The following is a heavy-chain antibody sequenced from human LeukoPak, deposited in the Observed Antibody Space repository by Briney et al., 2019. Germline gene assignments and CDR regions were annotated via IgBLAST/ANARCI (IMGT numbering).Heavy chain of an antibody. V-gene: IGHV1-8*01. CDR1: GYTFTSYD. Sequence: ASVKVSCKASGYTFTSYDINWVRQATGQGLEWMGWMNPNSGNTGYAQKFQGRVTMTRNTSISTAYMELSSPRSEDTAVYYCARVVVVPAAMGYYYYYMDVWGKGTTVTVSS. J-gene: IGHJ6*03. CDR2: MNPNSGNT. CDR3: ARVVVVPAAMGYYYYYMDV. D-gene: IGHD2-2*01.